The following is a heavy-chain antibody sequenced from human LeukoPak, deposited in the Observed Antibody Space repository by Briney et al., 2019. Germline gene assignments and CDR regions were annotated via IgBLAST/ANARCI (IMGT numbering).Heavy chain of an antibody. D-gene: IGHD5-12*01. Sequence: ASVKVSCKTSGYTFAGYYIHWVRQAPGQGLEWMGWINPNSGDTYFAQKFQGRVTMTRDTSISTAYMELRRLRSDDTAMYYCARAYYSGHVLTLSDYWGQGTLVTVSS. J-gene: IGHJ4*02. CDR2: INPNSGDT. CDR1: GYTFAGYY. CDR3: ARAYYSGHVLTLSDY. V-gene: IGHV1-2*02.